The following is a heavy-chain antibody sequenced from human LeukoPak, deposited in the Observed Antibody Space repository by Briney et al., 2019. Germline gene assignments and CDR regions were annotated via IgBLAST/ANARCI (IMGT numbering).Heavy chain of an antibody. V-gene: IGHV6-1*01. Sequence: SQTLSLTCAISGDSVSSNSAAWNWIRQSPSRGLEWLGRTDYRSKWYNDFAVSVKSRIAINPDTSKNQFSLQLTSVTPEDTAVYYCARVSSSWSPSLSVTHYFDSWGQGALVTVSS. D-gene: IGHD6-6*01. CDR2: TDYRSKWYN. CDR1: GDSVSSNSAA. CDR3: ARVSSSWSPSLSVTHYFDS. J-gene: IGHJ4*02.